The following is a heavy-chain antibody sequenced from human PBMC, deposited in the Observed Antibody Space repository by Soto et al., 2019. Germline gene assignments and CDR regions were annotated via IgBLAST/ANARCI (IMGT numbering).Heavy chain of an antibody. D-gene: IGHD3-16*01. CDR3: AIIRIDHLYYRLAV. J-gene: IGHJ6*02. Sequence: SETLSLTCTVSGGSISSYYWSWIRQPPGKGLEWIGYIYYSGSTNYNPSLKSRVTISVDTSKNQFSLKLSSVTAADTAVYYCAIIRIDHLYYRLAVWGQGTSVTGSS. V-gene: IGHV4-59*08. CDR1: GGSISSYY. CDR2: IYYSGST.